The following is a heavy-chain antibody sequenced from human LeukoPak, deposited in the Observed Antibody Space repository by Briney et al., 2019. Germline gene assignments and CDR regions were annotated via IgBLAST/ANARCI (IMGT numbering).Heavy chain of an antibody. Sequence: GGSLRLSCAASGFTFSRNWMSWVRQAPGKGLEWVANIKQDGSEKYYVDSVKGRFTISRDNAKNSLYLQMNSLRAEDTALYYWARVEGRWLRGSRFDPWGKGPLVTVSS. CDR1: GFTFSRNW. D-gene: IGHD5-24*01. CDR3: ARVEGRWLRGSRFDP. V-gene: IGHV3-7*01. CDR2: IKQDGSEK. J-gene: IGHJ5*02.